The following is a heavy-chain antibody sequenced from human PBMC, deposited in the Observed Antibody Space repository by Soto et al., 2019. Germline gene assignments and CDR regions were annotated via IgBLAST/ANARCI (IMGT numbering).Heavy chain of an antibody. V-gene: IGHV3-23*01. CDR3: EGSWT. CDR1: GFTLTNYA. D-gene: IGHD5-12*01. CDR2: ISASGDRT. J-gene: IGHJ3*01. Sequence: EVQLLVSGGGSAQPGGSLRLSCEDSGFTLTNYAMSWVRQTPGKGLEWVSQISASGDRTYYADSVKGRFTISKDFSKNTLFLQMNSLRGEDSAVYYCEGSWTWGQGTMVTVSS.